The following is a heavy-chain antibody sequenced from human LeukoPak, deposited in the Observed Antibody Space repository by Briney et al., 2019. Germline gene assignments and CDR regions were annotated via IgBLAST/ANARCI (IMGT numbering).Heavy chain of an antibody. V-gene: IGHV3-15*01. Sequence: GGSLRLSCAASGFTFSNAWMSWVRQAPGKGLDWVGRIKIKTDGGTTDYAAPVKGRFTISRDDSKNTLYLQMNSLKTEDTAVYYCTTDDPPRPYWGQGTLVTVSS. J-gene: IGHJ4*02. CDR2: IKIKTDGGTT. CDR3: TTDDPPRPY. CDR1: GFTFSNAW.